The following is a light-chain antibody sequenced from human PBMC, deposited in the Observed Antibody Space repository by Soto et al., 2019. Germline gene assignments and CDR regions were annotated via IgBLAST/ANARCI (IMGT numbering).Light chain of an antibody. CDR3: QCYDSSLTVL. CDR2: YNV. V-gene: IGLV1-40*01. CDR1: GSTFGAGSD. Sequence: QSVLTQPPSVSGAPGQRVTISCTVSGSTFGAGSDVHWYQQVPGTAPKLLISYNVFRPSGVPDRFSGSKSGTSASLAISGLQPEDEADYYCQCYDSSLTVLFGGGTKVTVL. J-gene: IGLJ2*01.